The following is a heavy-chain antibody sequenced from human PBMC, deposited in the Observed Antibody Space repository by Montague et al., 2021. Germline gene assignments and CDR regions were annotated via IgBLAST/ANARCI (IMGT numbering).Heavy chain of an antibody. CDR2: INYDGKP. J-gene: IGHJ5*02. Sequence: SETLSLTCGIYGASINDYSWNWIRQVPGGGLHRLGEINYDGKPNYRPSFMGRVFMSLDMSKNQFTLSLTSVTAADTAVYYCARGPMRGWFDPWGPGTSVTVSS. V-gene: IGHV4-34*01. CDR3: ARGPMRGWFDP. CDR1: GASINDYS.